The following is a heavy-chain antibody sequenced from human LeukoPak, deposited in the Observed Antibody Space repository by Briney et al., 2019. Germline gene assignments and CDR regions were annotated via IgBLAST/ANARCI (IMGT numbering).Heavy chain of an antibody. J-gene: IGHJ4*02. CDR1: VYTFPNYY. V-gene: IGHV1-46*01. CDR3: ARDRRTAFDY. Sequence: GASVKVSCKASVYTFPNYYIHWVRQAPGQGLEWMGIINLSGGSTSYAQRFQGRVTMTRDTSTTTVYMELSSLRSEDTAVYYCARDRRTAFDYWGQGTLVTVSS. CDR2: INLSGGST.